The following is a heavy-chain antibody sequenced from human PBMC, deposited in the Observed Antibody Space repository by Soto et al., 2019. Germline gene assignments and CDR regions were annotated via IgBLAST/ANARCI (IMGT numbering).Heavy chain of an antibody. D-gene: IGHD2-21*02. CDR1: GFTFGDYA. CDR3: SGSDCGGDCYSPPFDY. Sequence: GGSLRLSCTASGFTFGDYAMSWFRQAPGKGLEWVGFIRSKAYGGTTEYAASVKGRFTISRDDSKSIAYLQMNSLKTEDTAVFYCSGSDCGGDCYSPPFDYWGQGTLVTVSS. J-gene: IGHJ4*02. V-gene: IGHV3-49*03. CDR2: IRSKAYGGTT.